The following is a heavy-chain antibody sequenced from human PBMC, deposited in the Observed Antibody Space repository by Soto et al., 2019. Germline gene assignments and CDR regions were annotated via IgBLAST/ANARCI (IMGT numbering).Heavy chain of an antibody. V-gene: IGHV3-73*02. D-gene: IGHD4-17*01. CDR2: IRTKANSYAT. J-gene: IGHJ6*02. CDR1: EFTFSDSG. Sequence: EVQLVESGGGLVQPGGSLKLSCAASEFTFSDSGMHWVRQASGKGLEWVGRIRTKANSYATDYAASVKGRFTISRDGSKNTTVLQMNRLKTEDTAVYYCTRNGDYVWGMDVWGQGTTVTVSS. CDR3: TRNGDYVWGMDV.